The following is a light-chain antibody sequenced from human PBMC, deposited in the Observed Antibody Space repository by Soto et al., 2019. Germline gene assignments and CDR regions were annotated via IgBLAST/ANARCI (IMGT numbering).Light chain of an antibody. CDR2: DVT. CDR1: SSDVIGSNY. CDR3: CSYAGSYTLVV. Sequence: QSALTQPRSVSGSPGQSVTISCTGTSSDVIGSNYVSWYQQHPGKAPKLMIYDVTKRPSGVPDRFSGSKSGNTASLTISGLQADDEADYYCCSYAGSYTLVVFGGGTKVTVL. V-gene: IGLV2-11*01. J-gene: IGLJ2*01.